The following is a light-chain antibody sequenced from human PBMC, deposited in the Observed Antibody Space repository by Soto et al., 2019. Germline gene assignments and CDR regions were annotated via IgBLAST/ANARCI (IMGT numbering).Light chain of an antibody. J-gene: IGKJ2*01. CDR1: QYISNY. CDR2: TAS. CDR3: QQSYSTPPT. V-gene: IGKV1-39*01. Sequence: DIKMTQSPSSLSASVGDRVTITCRASQYISNYLNWYQQKSGTAPKLLIHTASTLQSGVPSRFIGRGSGPDFTLTISSVQPDDFAIYFCQQSYSTPPTVGQGTTLEIK.